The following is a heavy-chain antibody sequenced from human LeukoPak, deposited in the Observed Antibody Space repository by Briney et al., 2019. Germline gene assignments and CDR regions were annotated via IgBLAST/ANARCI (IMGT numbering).Heavy chain of an antibody. Sequence: ASVKVSCKASGYTFTGYYIHWVRQAPGQGLEWMGRINPKSGDTNYAQKFQGRVTMTRDTSISTAYMELSSLRSDDTAVYYCARIWLVRGYTYFDQWGQGTLVTVS. V-gene: IGHV1-2*06. D-gene: IGHD6-19*01. CDR2: INPKSGDT. J-gene: IGHJ4*02. CDR3: ARIWLVRGYTYFDQ. CDR1: GYTFTGYY.